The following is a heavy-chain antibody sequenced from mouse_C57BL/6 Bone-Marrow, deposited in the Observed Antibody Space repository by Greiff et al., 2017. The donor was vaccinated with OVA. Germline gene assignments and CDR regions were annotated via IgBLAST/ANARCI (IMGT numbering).Heavy chain of an antibody. V-gene: IGHV7-3*01. Sequence: VQLKESGGGLVQPGGSLSLSCAASGFTFTDYYMSWVRQPPGKALEWLGFIRNKANGYTTEYSASVKGRFTISRDNSQSILYLQMNALRAEDSATYYCARYQDYYYGSSYWYFDVWGTGTTVTVSS. D-gene: IGHD1-1*01. CDR2: IRNKANGYTT. CDR1: GFTFTDYY. CDR3: ARYQDYYYGSSYWYFDV. J-gene: IGHJ1*03.